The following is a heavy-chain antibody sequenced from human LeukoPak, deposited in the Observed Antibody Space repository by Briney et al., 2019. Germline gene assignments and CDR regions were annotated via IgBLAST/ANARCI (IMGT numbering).Heavy chain of an antibody. CDR1: GGSISSSSYY. CDR3: ARLRKGGDEWFRGAFDI. CDR2: IYYSGST. J-gene: IGHJ3*02. V-gene: IGHV4-39*01. D-gene: IGHD3-3*01. Sequence: SETLSLTCTVSGGSISSSSYYWGWIRQPPGEGLEWIGSIYYSGSTYYNPSLKSRVTISVDTSKNQFSLKLSSVTAADTAVYYCARLRKGGDEWFRGAFDIWGQGTMVTVSS.